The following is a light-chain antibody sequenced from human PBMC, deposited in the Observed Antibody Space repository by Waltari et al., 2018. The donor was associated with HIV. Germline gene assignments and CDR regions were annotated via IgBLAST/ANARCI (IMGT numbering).Light chain of an antibody. CDR3: QSYDSSLSGHV. CDR2: EGS. CDR1: SSDVGSYNL. Sequence: QSALTQPASVSGSPGQSITISCTGTSSDVGSYNLVSWYQQHPGKAPKLMIYEGSKRPSGVSNRFSGSKSGTSASLAITGLQAEDEADYYCQSYDSSLSGHVFGSGTKVTVL. J-gene: IGLJ1*01. V-gene: IGLV2-14*02.